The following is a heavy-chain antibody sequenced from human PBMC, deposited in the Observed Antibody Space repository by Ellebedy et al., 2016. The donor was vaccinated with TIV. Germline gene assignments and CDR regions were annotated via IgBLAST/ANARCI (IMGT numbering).Heavy chain of an antibody. CDR3: ARDGDHHVDLDN. D-gene: IGHD5-12*01. CDR2: IHSDGHTT. V-gene: IGHV3-74*01. J-gene: IGHJ4*02. CDR1: RFTFSYYW. Sequence: GESLKISCTASRFTFSYYWMPSVRHAPGKGLGWVSRIHSDGHTTRYADLVEGRFTISRDNAKNTLYLQMNSLRAEDTALYYCARDGDHHVDLDNWGQGTLVTVSS.